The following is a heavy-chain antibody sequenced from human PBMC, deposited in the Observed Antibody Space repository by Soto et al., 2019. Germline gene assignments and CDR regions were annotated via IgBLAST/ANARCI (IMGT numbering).Heavy chain of an antibody. V-gene: IGHV3-74*01. J-gene: IGHJ4*02. CDR1: GFTFSSYW. Sequence: EVQLVESGGGLVQPGGSLRLSCAASGFTFSSYWMHWVRQAPGKGLVWVSRINSDGSSTSYADSVKGRFTISRDNAKNTLYLQMSSLRAEDTAVYYCAREGCSSTSCDLFDYWGQGTLVTVSS. D-gene: IGHD2-2*01. CDR2: INSDGSST. CDR3: AREGCSSTSCDLFDY.